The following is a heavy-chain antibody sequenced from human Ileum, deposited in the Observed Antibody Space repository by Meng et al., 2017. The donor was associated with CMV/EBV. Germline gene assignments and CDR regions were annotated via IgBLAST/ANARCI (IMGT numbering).Heavy chain of an antibody. CDR1: GFSPSTSGEG. V-gene: IGHV2-5*02. D-gene: IGHD1-26*01. CDR3: AHFVGGYYPSRPDY. CDR2: IYRGDDK. J-gene: IGHJ4*02. Sequence: QITLNESGPTLVKPTQTPTLTCSFSGFSPSTSGEGVGWIRQPPGKALEWLALIYRGDDKRYSPSLNSRLTIAKDTSKNEVVLTLTNMGPIDTGTYYCAHFVGGYYPSRPDYWGQGALVTVSS.